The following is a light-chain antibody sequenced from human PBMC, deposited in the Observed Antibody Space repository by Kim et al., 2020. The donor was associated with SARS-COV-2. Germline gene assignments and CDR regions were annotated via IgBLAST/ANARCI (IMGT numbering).Light chain of an antibody. J-gene: IGKJ1*01. CDR1: QSISSW. Sequence: DIQMTQSPSTLSASVGDRVTITCRASQSISSWLAWYQQKPGKAPKLLIYKASSLESGVPSRFSGSGSGTEFTLTISSLQPDCFSTYYFQPYYSHGTFGQGTKVDIK. V-gene: IGKV1-5*03. CDR2: KAS. CDR3: QPYYSHGT.